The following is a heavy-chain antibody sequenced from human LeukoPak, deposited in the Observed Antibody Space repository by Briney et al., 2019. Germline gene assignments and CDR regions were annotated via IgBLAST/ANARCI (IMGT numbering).Heavy chain of an antibody. V-gene: IGHV3-33*06. CDR2: VWHDGSNK. CDR1: GFTFSNYG. CDR3: ANNFDY. Sequence: GGSLRLSCAASGFTFSNYGMHWVRQAPGKGLEWVAVVWHDGSNKYYADSVKGRFTISRDNSKNTLYLQMNSLRAEDTAVYYCANNFDYWGQGTLVTVSS. J-gene: IGHJ4*02.